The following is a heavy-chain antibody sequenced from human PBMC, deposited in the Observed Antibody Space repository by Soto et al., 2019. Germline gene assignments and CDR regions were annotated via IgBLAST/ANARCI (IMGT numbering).Heavy chain of an antibody. J-gene: IGHJ4*02. CDR1: GYSFTSLD. V-gene: IGHV1-8*01. D-gene: IGHD1-26*01. CDR2: MQPSTGRT. Sequence: QVQLVQSGAEVREPGASVKVSCKASGYSFTSLDINWVRQTAGQGLERMGWMQPSTGRTGYAQKFQGRVTMTRDTSINTAYMELTTLTSDDTAFYYCARGVSAGVDYWGQGTRVTVSS. CDR3: ARGVSAGVDY.